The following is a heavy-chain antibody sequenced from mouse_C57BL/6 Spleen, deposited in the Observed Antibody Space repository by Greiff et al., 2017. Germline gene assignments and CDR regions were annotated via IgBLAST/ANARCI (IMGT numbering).Heavy chain of an antibody. V-gene: IGHV1-80*01. Sequence: QVQLQQSGAELVKPGASVKISCKASGYAFSSYWMNWVKQRPGKGLEWIGQIYPGDGDTNYNGKFKGKATLTADTSSSTAYMQLSSLTSEDSAVYFCARRQLRGPFDYWGQGTTLTVSS. J-gene: IGHJ2*01. CDR2: IYPGDGDT. CDR1: GYAFSSYW. D-gene: IGHD3-2*02. CDR3: ARRQLRGPFDY.